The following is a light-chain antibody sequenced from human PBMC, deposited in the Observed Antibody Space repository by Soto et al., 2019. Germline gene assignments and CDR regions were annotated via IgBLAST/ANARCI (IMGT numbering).Light chain of an antibody. J-gene: IGKJ1*01. V-gene: IGKV3-20*01. Sequence: VCTHTRSILAVSPVERAPLSCSASQSISRSLAWYQQKPGQAPRLLISDASTRATGIPARFSGSGSGTDFTLTISRLEPEDFAVYYCQQYGRSGTFGQGSIVDVK. CDR2: DAS. CDR1: QSISRS. CDR3: QQYGRSGT.